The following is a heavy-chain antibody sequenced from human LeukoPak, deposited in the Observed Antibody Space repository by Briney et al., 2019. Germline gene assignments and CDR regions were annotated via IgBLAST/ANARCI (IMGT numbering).Heavy chain of an antibody. D-gene: IGHD3-10*01. J-gene: IGHJ4*02. Sequence: PGRSLRLSCAASGFAFNTYAMHWVRQAPGQGLEWVALIWHDGSHKFYSNSVRGQFTISRDNSKNTVSLQMNNLRPEDTAVYYWARKIFVSGSYQVFWGKGTRVPVS. V-gene: IGHV3-33*01. CDR3: ARKIFVSGSYQVF. CDR1: GFAFNTYA. CDR2: IWHDGSHK.